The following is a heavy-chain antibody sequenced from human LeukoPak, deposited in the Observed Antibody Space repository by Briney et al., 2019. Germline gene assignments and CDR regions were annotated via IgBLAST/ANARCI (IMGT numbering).Heavy chain of an antibody. D-gene: IGHD2-21*02. Sequence: GGSLRLSCAASGFTFSSYDMHWVRQATGKGLEWVSAIGTAGDTYYPGSAKGRFTISRENAKNSLYLQMNSLRAEDTAVYYCARAGVTASFDYWGQGTLVTVSS. J-gene: IGHJ4*02. CDR3: ARAGVTASFDY. CDR1: GFTFSSYD. CDR2: IGTAGDT. V-gene: IGHV3-13*01.